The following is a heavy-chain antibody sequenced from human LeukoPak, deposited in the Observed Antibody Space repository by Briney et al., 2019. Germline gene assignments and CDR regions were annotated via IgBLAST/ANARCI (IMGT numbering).Heavy chain of an antibody. CDR2: IFDGV. D-gene: IGHD1-1*01. CDR3: ARLFGGQLMGYYVDY. J-gene: IGHJ4*02. CDR1: GFSISRYY. V-gene: IGHV3-53*01. Sequence: GGSLTLFCEASGFSISRYYMTWVRQAPGKGLETVSVIFDGVADSVRGRFTISRDSSKNTLSLQMNSLRDEDTAVYYCARLFGGQLMGYYVDYWGQGALITVSS.